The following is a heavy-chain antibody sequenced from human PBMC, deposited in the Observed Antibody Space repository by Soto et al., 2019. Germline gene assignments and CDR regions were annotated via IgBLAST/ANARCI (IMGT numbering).Heavy chain of an antibody. J-gene: IGHJ6*02. D-gene: IGHD3-9*01. Sequence: GGSLRLSCTASGFTFGYYAMSWFRQSPGKGLEWVGFIRSKAYGGTTEYAASVKGRFTISRDDSKSIAYLQMNSLKTEDTAVYYCTRDFRYFDWLSAPRGMDVWGQGTTVTVSS. V-gene: IGHV3-49*03. CDR1: GFTFGYYA. CDR2: IRSKAYGGTT. CDR3: TRDFRYFDWLSAPRGMDV.